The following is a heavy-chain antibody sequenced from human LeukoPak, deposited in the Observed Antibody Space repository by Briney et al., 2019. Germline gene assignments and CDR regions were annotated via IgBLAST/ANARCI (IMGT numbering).Heavy chain of an antibody. D-gene: IGHD5-18*01. J-gene: IGHJ4*02. CDR1: GYTFTGYY. CDR3: ARVRRGYSYFPGY. V-gene: IGHV1-2*02. Sequence: ASVKVSCKASGYTFTGYYMNWVRQAPGQGLEWMGWINPNSGGTNYAQKFQGRVTMTRDTSTSAAYMELSRLRSDDTAVYYCARVRRGYSYFPGYWGQGALVTVSS. CDR2: INPNSGGT.